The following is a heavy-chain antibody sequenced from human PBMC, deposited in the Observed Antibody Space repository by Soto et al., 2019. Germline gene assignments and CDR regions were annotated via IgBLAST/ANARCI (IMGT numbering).Heavy chain of an antibody. D-gene: IGHD5-18*01. CDR2: IVVGSGNT. V-gene: IGHV1-58*02. CDR3: AAAAMVNYYYYGMDV. J-gene: IGHJ6*02. Sequence: GASVKVSCKASGYSFTNYYIHWVRQARGQRLEWIGWIVVGSGNTNYAQKFQERVTITRDMSTSTAYMELSSLRSEDTAVYYCAAAAMVNYYYYGMDVWGQGTTVTVSS. CDR1: GYSFTNYY.